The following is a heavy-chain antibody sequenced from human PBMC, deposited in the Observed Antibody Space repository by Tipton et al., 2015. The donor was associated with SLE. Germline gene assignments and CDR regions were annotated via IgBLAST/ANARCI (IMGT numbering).Heavy chain of an antibody. CDR2: INPNSGGT. V-gene: IGHV1-2*06. D-gene: IGHD3-22*01. CDR1: GYTFTGYY. J-gene: IGHJ2*01. CDR3: ARFPPNSYDSSGYYWYFDL. Sequence: QSGAEVKKPGASVKVSCKASGYTFTGYYMHWVRQAPGQGLEWMGRINPNSGGTNYAQKFQGRVTMTRDTSISTAYMELSRLRSDDTAVYYCARFPPNSYDSSGYYWYFDLWGRGTLVTVSS.